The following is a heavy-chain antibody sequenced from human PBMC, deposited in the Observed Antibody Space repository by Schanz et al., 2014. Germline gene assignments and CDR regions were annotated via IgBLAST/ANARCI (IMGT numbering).Heavy chain of an antibody. CDR2: IYYSGST. Sequence: QLQLQESGPGLVKPSETLSLTCTVSGGSISSSNYYWGWIRQPPGKGLEWIESIYYSGSTYYNPSLKIRVTTPVDTSKNQFPRKLSSVPAADTAVYYCARQFYDILTGYWFPYYFDYWGQGTLVTVSS. J-gene: IGHJ4*02. D-gene: IGHD3-9*01. CDR3: ARQFYDILTGYWFPYYFDY. CDR1: GGSISSSNYY. V-gene: IGHV4-39*01.